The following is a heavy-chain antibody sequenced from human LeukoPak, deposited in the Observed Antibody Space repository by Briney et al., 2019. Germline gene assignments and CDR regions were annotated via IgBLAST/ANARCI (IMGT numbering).Heavy chain of an antibody. CDR1: GGSISSYY. CDR2: IYHSGGT. CDR3: ARAGSGWVLEY. Sequence: SETLSLTCTVSGGSISSYYWSWIRQPPGKGLEWIGQIYHSGGTNYNPSLISRVTISVDPSKNQFSLNLSSVTAADTAVYYCARAGSGWVLEYWGQGTLVTVSS. V-gene: IGHV4-59*01. J-gene: IGHJ4*02. D-gene: IGHD6-19*01.